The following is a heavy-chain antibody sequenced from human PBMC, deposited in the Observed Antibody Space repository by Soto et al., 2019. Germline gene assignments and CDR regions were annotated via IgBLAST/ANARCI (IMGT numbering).Heavy chain of an antibody. D-gene: IGHD3-9*01. CDR1: GYTFTCYE. Sequence: ASVRVSCEGSGYTFTCYEINWVRQATGQGLEWMGWMNPNSGNTGYAQKFQGRVTMTRNTSISTAYMELSSLRSEGTAVYYCARVLRYFDWLPYYFDYWGQGTLFTVSS. J-gene: IGHJ4*02. CDR2: MNPNSGNT. V-gene: IGHV1-8*01. CDR3: ARVLRYFDWLPYYFDY.